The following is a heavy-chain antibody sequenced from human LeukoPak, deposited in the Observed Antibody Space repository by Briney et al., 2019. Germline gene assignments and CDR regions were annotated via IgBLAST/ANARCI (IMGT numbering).Heavy chain of an antibody. CDR2: ISSSSNTI. CDR1: GFTFSSYS. D-gene: IGHD5-18*01. V-gene: IGHV3-48*01. J-gene: IGHJ4*02. CDR3: ARERGYSYGYSDY. Sequence: GGSLRLSCAASGFTFSSYSMNWVRQAPGKGLEWVSYISSSSNTIYDADSVKGRFTTSRDNAKNSLYLQMNSLRAEDTAVYYCARERGYSYGYSDYWGQGTLVTVSS.